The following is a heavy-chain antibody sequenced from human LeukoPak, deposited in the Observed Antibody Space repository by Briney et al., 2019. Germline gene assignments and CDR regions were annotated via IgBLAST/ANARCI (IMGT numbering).Heavy chain of an antibody. CDR3: ARGRITIFGVVIYYYYYMDV. V-gene: IGHV4-34*01. Sequence: SETLSLTCAVYGGSFSGYYWSWIRQPPGKGLEWIGEINHSGSTNYNPSLKSRVTISVDMSKNQFSLKLSSVTAADTAVYYCARGRITIFGVVIYYYYYMDVWGKGTTVTVSS. J-gene: IGHJ6*03. D-gene: IGHD3-3*01. CDR1: GGSFSGYY. CDR2: INHSGST.